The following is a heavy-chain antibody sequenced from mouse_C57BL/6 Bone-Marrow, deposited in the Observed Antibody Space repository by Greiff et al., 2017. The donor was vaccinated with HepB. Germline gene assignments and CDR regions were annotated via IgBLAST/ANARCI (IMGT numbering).Heavy chain of an antibody. Sequence: VKLVESGPGLVQPSQSLSITCPVSGFSLTSYGVHWVRQSPGKGLEWLGVIWNGGSTDYNAAFISRLSISKDNSKSQVFFKMNSLQTDDTAIYYCARKGNYAMDYWGQGTSVTVSS. V-gene: IGHV2-2*01. CDR3: ARKGNYAMDY. CDR1: GFSLTSYG. CDR2: IWNGGST. J-gene: IGHJ4*01.